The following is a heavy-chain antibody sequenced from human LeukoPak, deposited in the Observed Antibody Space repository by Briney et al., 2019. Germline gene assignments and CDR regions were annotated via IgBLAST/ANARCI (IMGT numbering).Heavy chain of an antibody. J-gene: IGHJ3*02. V-gene: IGHV3-11*04. CDR3: ARARDGYNSGAFDI. CDR2: ISSSGSSI. CDR1: GFSFSDYY. Sequence: GGSLRLSCAASGFSFSDYYMTWIRQAPGKGLEWISYISSSGSSIYYADSMKGRFTISRDNAKNSLYLQMNSLRAEDTAVHYCARARDGYNSGAFDIWGQGTMVTVSS. D-gene: IGHD5-24*01.